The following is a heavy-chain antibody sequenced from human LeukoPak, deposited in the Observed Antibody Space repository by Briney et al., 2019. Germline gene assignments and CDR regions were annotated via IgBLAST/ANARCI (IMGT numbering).Heavy chain of an antibody. CDR1: GCIFSSYV. CDR2: ISVGGGDT. CDR3: AKLNLGEMAYFDS. Sequence: GGSLRLSCAASGCIFSSYVMGWVRQAPGKGLEWVASISVGGGDTFASDSVKGRFTITRENSKNTLYLQMTGLRVEDTAVYFCAKLNLGEMAYFDSWGQGTLVTVSS. J-gene: IGHJ4*02. D-gene: IGHD3-16*01. V-gene: IGHV3-23*01.